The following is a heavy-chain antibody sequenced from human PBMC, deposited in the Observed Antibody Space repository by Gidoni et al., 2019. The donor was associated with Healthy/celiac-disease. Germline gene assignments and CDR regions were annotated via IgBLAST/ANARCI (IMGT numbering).Heavy chain of an antibody. CDR1: GGTFRSYA. Sequence: QVQLVQSGAEVKKPGSSVKVSCKASGGTFRSYAISWVRQAPGQVLEWMGGIIPIFGTANYAQKFQGRVTMTADESTSTAYMELSSRRSEDTAGYYCARDRAPDDFWSGYLGLNWFDPWGQGTLVTVSS. CDR2: IIPIFGTA. J-gene: IGHJ5*02. D-gene: IGHD3-3*01. V-gene: IGHV1-69*01. CDR3: ARDRAPDDFWSGYLGLNWFDP.